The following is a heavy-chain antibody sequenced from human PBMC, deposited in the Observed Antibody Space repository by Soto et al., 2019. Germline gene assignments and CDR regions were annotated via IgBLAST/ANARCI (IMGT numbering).Heavy chain of an antibody. D-gene: IGHD5-12*01. J-gene: IGHJ4*02. V-gene: IGHV4-34*02. CDR1: GGSFSGYF. CDR2: ISHSGSR. CDR3: ARGLAYDRPITVAEPFDS. Sequence: QVQLQQWGAGLLKASETLSLTCVVSGGSFSGYFWTWIRQSPGRGLEWIGEISHSGSRNYNPAFQSRVILSGGSSKNHGSLKLSSVTAADSATYFCARGLAYDRPITVAEPFDSWGQGTLVTVSA.